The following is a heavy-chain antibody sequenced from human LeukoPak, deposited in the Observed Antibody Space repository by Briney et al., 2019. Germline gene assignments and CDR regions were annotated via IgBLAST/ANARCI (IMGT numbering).Heavy chain of an antibody. D-gene: IGHD2-15*01. CDR2: ISAYVGGT. CDR3: ARYCNGVTCYSGYDY. J-gene: IGHJ4*02. CDR1: GFTFSSYA. Sequence: RSGGSLGLSCAASGFTFSSYAMHWPRQTPGKALEYVSFISAYVGGTYYANSVKGRFTISRDNSKNTLYLQMGSLRAEDMAVYFCARYCNGVTCYSGYDYWGQGTLVTVSS. V-gene: IGHV3-64*01.